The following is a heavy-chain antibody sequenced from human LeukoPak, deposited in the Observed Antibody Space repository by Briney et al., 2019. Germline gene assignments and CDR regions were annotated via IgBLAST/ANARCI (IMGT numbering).Heavy chain of an antibody. Sequence: GASVKVSCKASGYTFTIYTIHWVRQAPGQRPEWMGWINAGNGNRRYSEKFQGRVTITRDTSASTANMELSSLRSEDTAVYYCARTTRSWYEDNDAFDIWGQGTTVTVPS. J-gene: IGHJ3*02. CDR2: INAGNGNR. V-gene: IGHV1-3*01. CDR3: ARTTRSWYEDNDAFDI. D-gene: IGHD6-13*01. CDR1: GYTFTIYT.